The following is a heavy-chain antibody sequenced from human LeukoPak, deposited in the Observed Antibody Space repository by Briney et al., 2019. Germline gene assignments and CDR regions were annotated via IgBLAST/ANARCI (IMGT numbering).Heavy chain of an antibody. CDR1: GGSISSGGYY. CDR2: IYYSGST. V-gene: IGHV4-31*03. Sequence: SETLSLTCTVSGGSISSGGYYWSWIRQHPGKGLEWIGYIYYSGSTYYNPSLESRVTISVDTSKNQFSLKLSSVTAADTAVYYCAGIGYCTNGVCYIRDYWGQGTLVTVSS. J-gene: IGHJ4*02. D-gene: IGHD2-8*01. CDR3: AGIGYCTNGVCYIRDY.